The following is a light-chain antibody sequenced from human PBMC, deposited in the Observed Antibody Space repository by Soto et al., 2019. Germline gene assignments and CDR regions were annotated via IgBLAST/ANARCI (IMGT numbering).Light chain of an antibody. V-gene: IGKV1-12*01. CDR1: EDISTW. CDR3: QHAENLPHIT. Sequence: DIPMTQSPSSVSASVGDRVTITCRSSEDISTWLAWYQQKPGKAPKLLIFAASRLQSGVPSRFRGSGSGTDFHLTISSLQAENFATYYCQHAENLPHITFGQGTRLDIK. J-gene: IGKJ5*01. CDR2: AAS.